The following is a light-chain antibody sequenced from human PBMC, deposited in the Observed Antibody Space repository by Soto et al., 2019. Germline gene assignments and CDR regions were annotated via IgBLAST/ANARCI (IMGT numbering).Light chain of an antibody. CDR2: EVS. V-gene: IGLV2-14*01. J-gene: IGLJ1*01. Sequence: QSALTQPASVSGSPGQSITISCTGTSSDVGTYSRVSWYQQHPGKAPKLMIYEVSNRPSGVSYRFSGSKSGNTASLTISGLQAEDEADYYCNSFTSDSAYVFGTGTKVTVL. CDR3: NSFTSDSAYV. CDR1: SSDVGTYSR.